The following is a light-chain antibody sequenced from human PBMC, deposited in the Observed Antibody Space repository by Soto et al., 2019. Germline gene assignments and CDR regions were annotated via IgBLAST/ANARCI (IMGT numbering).Light chain of an antibody. CDR3: QSYDSSLSGGV. CDR2: GNN. CDR1: SSNIGAGYD. Sequence: QSALTQPPSVSGAPGQRVTISCTGSSSNIGAGYDVHWYQQLPGTAPQLLIYGNNNRPSGVPDRFSGSKSGTSASLAITGLQAEDEADYYCQSYDSSLSGGVFGGGTKRTVL. J-gene: IGLJ3*02. V-gene: IGLV1-40*01.